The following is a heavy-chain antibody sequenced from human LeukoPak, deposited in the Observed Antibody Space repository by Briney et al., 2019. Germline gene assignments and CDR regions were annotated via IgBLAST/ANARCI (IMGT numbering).Heavy chain of an antibody. J-gene: IGHJ3*02. D-gene: IGHD1-26*01. CDR2: IIPIFGTA. V-gene: IGHV1-69*13. Sequence: SVKVSCKASGGTFSSYAISWVRQAPGQGLEWMGGIIPIFGTANYAQKFQGRVTITADESTSTAYMELSSLRSEDTAVYYCARDQTLSGSTMDDAFDIWGQGTMVTVSS. CDR1: GGTFSSYA. CDR3: ARDQTLSGSTMDDAFDI.